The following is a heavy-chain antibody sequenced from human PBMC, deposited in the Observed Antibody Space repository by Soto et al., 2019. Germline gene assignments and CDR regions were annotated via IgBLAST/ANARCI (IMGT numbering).Heavy chain of an antibody. J-gene: IGHJ6*03. CDR1: GYTFTSYD. CDR3: ARGRGYSKRYYYYMDV. D-gene: IGHD4-4*01. V-gene: IGHV1-8*01. Sequence: ASVKVSCKASGYTFTSYDINWVRQATGQGLEWMGWMNPNSGNTGYAQKFQGRVTMTRNTSISTAYMELSSLRSEDTAVYYCARGRGYSKRYYYYMDVWGKGTTVTVSS. CDR2: MNPNSGNT.